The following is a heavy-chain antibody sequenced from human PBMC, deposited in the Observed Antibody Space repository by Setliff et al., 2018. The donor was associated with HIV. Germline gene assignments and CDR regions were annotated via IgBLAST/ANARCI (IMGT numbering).Heavy chain of an antibody. CDR1: GGSIRSGGYY. V-gene: IGHV4-31*03. CDR2: IYYSGST. Sequence: LSLTCTVSGGSIRSGGYYWSWIRQHPGKGLEWIGFIYYSGSTYHNPSLKSRVTISVDTSKNQFSLKLNSVTAADTAVYYCARAKSLVRGVNYFDYWGQGTPVTVSS. J-gene: IGHJ4*02. D-gene: IGHD3-10*01. CDR3: ARAKSLVRGVNYFDY.